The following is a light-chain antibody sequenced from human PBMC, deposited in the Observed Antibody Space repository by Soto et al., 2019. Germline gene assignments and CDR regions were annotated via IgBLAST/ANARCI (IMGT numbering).Light chain of an antibody. Sequence: DIVLTQSPGTLSLSPGERATLSCRSSQSVSSNYLAWYQQKPDQAPRLVIYDVSGRATGIPDRFSGSGSGTDFTLTISRREPEEFAVYYCQQYGSSPTFGQGTKVEIK. CDR2: DVS. J-gene: IGKJ1*01. CDR1: QSVSSNY. CDR3: QQYGSSPT. V-gene: IGKV3-20*01.